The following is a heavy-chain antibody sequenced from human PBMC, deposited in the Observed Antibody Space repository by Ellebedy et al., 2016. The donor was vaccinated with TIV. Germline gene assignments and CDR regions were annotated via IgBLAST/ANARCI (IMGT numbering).Heavy chain of an antibody. D-gene: IGHD5-12*01. J-gene: IGHJ5*02. Sequence: MPSETLSLTCAISGDSVSSSHWWYWVRQAPGKGLEWIGEIHHSGSANYKSTLKSRVIMSVEKSKNHISLKLTSVTAADTGVYYCAREKSQPSGYYTSNWFDPWGQGTLVLVSS. V-gene: IGHV4/OR15-8*01. CDR3: AREKSQPSGYYTSNWFDP. CDR1: GDSVSSSHW. CDR2: IHHSGSA.